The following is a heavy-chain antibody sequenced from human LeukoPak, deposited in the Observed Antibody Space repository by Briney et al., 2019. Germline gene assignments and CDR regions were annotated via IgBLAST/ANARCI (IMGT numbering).Heavy chain of an antibody. V-gene: IGHV5-51*01. J-gene: IGHJ5*02. Sequence: GESLKISCKGSGYSFTSYWIGWVRQMPGKGLEWMGIIYPGDSDTRYSPSLKSRVTISVDTSKNQFSLKLSSVTAADTAVYYCARGLWWGGNWFDPWGQGTLVTVSS. CDR3: ARGLWWGGNWFDP. CDR2: IYPGDSDT. D-gene: IGHD2-21*01. CDR1: GYSFTSYW.